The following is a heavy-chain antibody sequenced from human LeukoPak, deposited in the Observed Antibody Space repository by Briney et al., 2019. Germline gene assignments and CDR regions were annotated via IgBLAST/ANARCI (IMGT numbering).Heavy chain of an antibody. CDR1: GFTFSSYW. CDR3: ARHPRYCSSTSCHTYYYYYYMDV. CDR2: IKQDGSEK. Sequence: GGSLRLSCAASGFTFSSYWMSWVRQAPGKGLEWVANIKQDGSEKYYVDSVKGRFTISRDNAKNSLYLQMNSLGAEDTAVYYCARHPRYCSSTSCHTYYYYYYMDVWGKGTTVTVSS. J-gene: IGHJ6*03. V-gene: IGHV3-7*03. D-gene: IGHD2-2*02.